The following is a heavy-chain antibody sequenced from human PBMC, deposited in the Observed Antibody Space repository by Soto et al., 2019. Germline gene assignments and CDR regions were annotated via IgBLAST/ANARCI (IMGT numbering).Heavy chain of an antibody. D-gene: IGHD6-19*01. CDR2: INSDGSST. J-gene: IGHJ4*02. CDR3: ARVAYSSGSIPGY. V-gene: IGHV3-74*01. CDR1: GFTFSNYW. Sequence: EVQLVESGGGLVQPGGSLRLSCAASGFTFSNYWMHWVRQAPGKGLVWVSRINSDGSSTSYADSVKGRFTISRDNXKNTLYLQMNSLRAEDTAVYYCARVAYSSGSIPGYWGQGTLVTVSS.